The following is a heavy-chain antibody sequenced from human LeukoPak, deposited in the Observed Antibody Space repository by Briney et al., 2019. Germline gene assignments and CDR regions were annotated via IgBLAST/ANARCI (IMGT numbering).Heavy chain of an antibody. CDR2: ISGDGATT. J-gene: IGHJ4*02. CDR3: AKTRRSGSHYSHFDF. CDR1: GLTLDEHA. Sequence: PGRSLTLSRAPSGLTLDEHAMCWVCPAPGESLEWVSLISGDGATTSYADSVKGRFTITRDNSGNSLNLQMKSLTSEDTALYYCAKTRRSGSHYSHFDFWGQGILVTV. V-gene: IGHV3-43*02. D-gene: IGHD1-26*01.